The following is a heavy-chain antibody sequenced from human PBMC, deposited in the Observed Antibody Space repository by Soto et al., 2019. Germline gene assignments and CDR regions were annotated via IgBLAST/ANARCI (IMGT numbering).Heavy chain of an antibody. Sequence: SETLSHTCTVSGGSISSYYWSWIRQPPGKGLEWIGYIYYSGSTNYNPSLKSRVTISVDTSKNQFSLKLSSVTAADTAVYYCARHGGRGYSYGYCDYWGQGTLVTVSS. CDR3: ARHGGRGYSYGYCDY. D-gene: IGHD5-18*01. CDR2: IYYSGST. J-gene: IGHJ4*02. CDR1: GGSISSYY. V-gene: IGHV4-59*08.